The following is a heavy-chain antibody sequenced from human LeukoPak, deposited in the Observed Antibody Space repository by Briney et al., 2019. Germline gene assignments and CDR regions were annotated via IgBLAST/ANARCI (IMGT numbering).Heavy chain of an antibody. CDR3: AKGLRGNYDY. CDR1: GFTFSNYA. D-gene: IGHD1-26*01. V-gene: IGHV3-23*01. J-gene: IGHJ4*02. CDR2: INDRGGDT. Sequence: GGSLRLSCAASGFTFSNYAMTWVRQAPGKGLEWISAINDRGGDTYYADSVKGRFTISRDNSKNTLYLQMNSLRAEDTAVYYCAKGLRGNYDYWGQGTLATVSS.